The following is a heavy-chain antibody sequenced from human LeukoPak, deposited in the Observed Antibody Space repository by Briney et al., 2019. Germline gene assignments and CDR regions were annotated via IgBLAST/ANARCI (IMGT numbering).Heavy chain of an antibody. Sequence: GGSLRLSCAASGFTFSSYVMHWVRQAPGKGLEWVAFIRCDGSNKYYADSVKGRFTISRDNSKNTLYLQMNSLRAEDTAVYYCASIVVVAAAAKNDYWGQGTLVTVSS. D-gene: IGHD2-15*01. J-gene: IGHJ4*02. CDR1: GFTFSSYV. CDR2: IRCDGSNK. V-gene: IGHV3-30*02. CDR3: ASIVVVAAAAKNDY.